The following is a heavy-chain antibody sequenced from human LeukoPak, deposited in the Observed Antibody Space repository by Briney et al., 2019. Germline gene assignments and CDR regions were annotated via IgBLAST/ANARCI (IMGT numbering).Heavy chain of an antibody. D-gene: IGHD3-3*01. CDR1: GGSISSGSYY. Sequence: PSETLSLTCTVSGGSISSGSYYWRWIRQPAGTGLEWIGRIYTSGSTNYNPSLKSRVTISVDTSKNQFSLKLSSVTAADTAVYYCARVYYDFWSGSEHDAFDIWGQGTMVTVSS. CDR3: ARVYYDFWSGSEHDAFDI. V-gene: IGHV4-61*02. CDR2: IYTSGST. J-gene: IGHJ3*02.